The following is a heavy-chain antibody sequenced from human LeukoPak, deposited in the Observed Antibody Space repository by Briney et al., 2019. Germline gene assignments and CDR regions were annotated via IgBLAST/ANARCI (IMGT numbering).Heavy chain of an antibody. D-gene: IGHD2-15*01. CDR3: ARAWWSDAFDI. J-gene: IGHJ3*02. V-gene: IGHV3-21*01. CDR1: GFTFSSYS. CDR2: ISSSSSYI. Sequence: PGGSLRLSCAASGFTFSSYSMNWVRQAPGKGLEWVSSISSSSSYIYYADSVKGRFTISRDNAKNPLYLQMNSLRAEDTAVYYCARAWWSDAFDIWGQGIMVTVSS.